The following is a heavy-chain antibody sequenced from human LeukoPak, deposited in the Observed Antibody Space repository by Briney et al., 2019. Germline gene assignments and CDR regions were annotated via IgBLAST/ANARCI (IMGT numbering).Heavy chain of an antibody. V-gene: IGHV1-24*01. Sequence: PSVKVSCKVSGYTLTELSMHWVRQAPGKGLEWMGGFDPEDGETIYAQKFQGRVTMTEDTSTDTAYMELSSLRSEDTAVYYCATYNWNTFDYYYMDVWGKGTTVTVSS. D-gene: IGHD1-1*01. J-gene: IGHJ6*03. CDR2: FDPEDGET. CDR1: GYTLTELS. CDR3: ATYNWNTFDYYYMDV.